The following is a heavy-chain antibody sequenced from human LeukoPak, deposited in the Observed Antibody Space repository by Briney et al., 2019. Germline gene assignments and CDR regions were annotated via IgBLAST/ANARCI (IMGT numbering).Heavy chain of an antibody. J-gene: IGHJ6*02. D-gene: IGHD1-1*01. Sequence: GGSLRLSCAASGFTFSSYAMSWVHQAPGKGLEWVSAISGSGGSTYYADSVKGRFTISRDNPKNTLYLQMNSLRAEDTAVYYCARGVTTGTTPYYYAMDVWGQGTTVTVSS. CDR3: ARGVTTGTTPYYYAMDV. CDR2: ISGSGGST. V-gene: IGHV3-23*01. CDR1: GFTFSSYA.